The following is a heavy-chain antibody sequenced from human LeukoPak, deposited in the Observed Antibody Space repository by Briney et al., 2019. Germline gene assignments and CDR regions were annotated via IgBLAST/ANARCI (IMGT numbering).Heavy chain of an antibody. J-gene: IGHJ4*02. D-gene: IGHD7-27*01. CDR2: IYYSGST. CDR1: GGSISSGGYY. CDR3: ARAPRSWGFDY. V-gene: IGHV4-31*03. Sequence: LSLTCPVSGGSISSGGYYWSWIRQHPGKGLEWIGYIYYSGSTYYNPSLKSRVTISVDTSKNQFSLKPSSVTAADTAVYYCARAPRSWGFDYWGQGTLVTVSS.